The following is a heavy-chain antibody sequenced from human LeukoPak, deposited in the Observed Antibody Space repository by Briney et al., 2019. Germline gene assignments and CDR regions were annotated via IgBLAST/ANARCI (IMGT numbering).Heavy chain of an antibody. J-gene: IGHJ4*02. V-gene: IGHV4-59*11. CDR3: ARDTNYGSGSYHDY. CDR2: IYYSGST. D-gene: IGHD3-10*01. Sequence: PSETLSLTCSVSGGSISSHYWSWIRQPPGKQLEWIGYIYYSGSTNYNPSLKSRVTISVDTSKNQFSLKLSSVTAADTAVYYCARDTNYGSGSYHDYWGQGTLVTVSS. CDR1: GGSISSHY.